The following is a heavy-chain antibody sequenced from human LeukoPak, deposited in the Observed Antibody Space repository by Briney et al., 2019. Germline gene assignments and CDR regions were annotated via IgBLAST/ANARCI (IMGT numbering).Heavy chain of an antibody. D-gene: IGHD5-24*01. CDR1: GFTFSIYA. CDR3: TRVGYIDEGIDY. J-gene: IGHJ4*02. Sequence: GGSLRLSCAASGFTFSIYAIHWVRQAPGKGLEWVAVISHDGSTKYYADSVRGRFTISRDNSKNTLYLQMNSLRAEDTVIYYCTRVGYIDEGIDYWGQGTLVTVSS. V-gene: IGHV3-30*04. CDR2: ISHDGSTK.